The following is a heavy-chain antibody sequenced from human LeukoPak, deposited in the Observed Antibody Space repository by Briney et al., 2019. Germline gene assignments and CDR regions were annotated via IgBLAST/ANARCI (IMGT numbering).Heavy chain of an antibody. Sequence: GSLRLSCAASGLTISNYAMHWVRQAPGKGLEWVAVISFDATKEYFGKSVKGRFTISRDNAKSTLFLQMHSLRFEDTALYFCARFKVGSNTTQKNAFDIWGRGTVVTVSS. CDR1: GLTISNYA. CDR2: ISFDATKE. J-gene: IGHJ3*02. CDR3: ARFKVGSNTTQKNAFDI. D-gene: IGHD1-26*01. V-gene: IGHV3-30*17.